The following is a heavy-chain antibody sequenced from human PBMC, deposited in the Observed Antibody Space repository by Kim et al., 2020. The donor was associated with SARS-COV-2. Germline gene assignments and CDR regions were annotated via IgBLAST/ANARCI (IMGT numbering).Heavy chain of an antibody. D-gene: IGHD5-18*01. CDR3: ARDGWIQLWLQAYYFDY. CDR1: GFTFSSYS. Sequence: GGSLRLSCTASGFTFSSYSMNWVRQAPGKGLEWVSSISSSSSYIYYADSVKGRFTISRDNAKNSLYLQINSLRAEDTAVYYCARDGWIQLWLQAYYFDYWGQGTMVTVSS. J-gene: IGHJ4*02. CDR2: ISSSSSYI. V-gene: IGHV3-21*01.